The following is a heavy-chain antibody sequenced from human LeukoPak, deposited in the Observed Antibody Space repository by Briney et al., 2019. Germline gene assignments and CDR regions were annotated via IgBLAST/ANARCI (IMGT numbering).Heavy chain of an antibody. D-gene: IGHD3-22*01. CDR2: IYYTGST. CDR1: GGSVSSGSYY. Sequence: PSETLSLTCTVSGGSVSSGSYYWSWIRQPPGKGLEWIGYIYYTGSTNYNPSLKSRVTMSVDTSKNQFSLNLSSVTAADTAMYYCARDLGYYDSSFGQWGQGTLVTVSS. V-gene: IGHV4-61*01. CDR3: ARDLGYYDSSFGQ. J-gene: IGHJ4*02.